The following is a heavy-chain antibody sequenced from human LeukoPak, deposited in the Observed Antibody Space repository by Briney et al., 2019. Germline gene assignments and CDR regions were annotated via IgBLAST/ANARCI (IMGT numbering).Heavy chain of an antibody. CDR3: AKDVCYYSTYPSRFFDL. D-gene: IGHD3-22*01. J-gene: IGHJ2*01. Sequence: GGSLRLSCAASGFTFSSYAMSWVRQAPGKGLEWVSAISGSGGSTYYADSVKGRFTISRDNSKNTLYLQMNSLRAEDTAVYYCAKDVCYYSTYPSRFFDLWGRGTLVTVSS. CDR2: ISGSGGST. V-gene: IGHV3-23*01. CDR1: GFTFSSYA.